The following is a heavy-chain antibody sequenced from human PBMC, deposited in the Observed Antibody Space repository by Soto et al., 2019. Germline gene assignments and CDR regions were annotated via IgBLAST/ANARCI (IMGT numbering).Heavy chain of an antibody. J-gene: IGHJ6*02. Sequence: SETLSLTCTVSGGSISSYYWSWIRQPPGKGLEWIGYIYYSGSTNYNPSLKSRVTISVDTSKNQFSLKLSSVTAADTAVYYCARGGYSSSWYRLSGVRYGMDVWGQGTTVTVSS. CDR1: GGSISSYY. CDR2: IYYSGST. V-gene: IGHV4-59*01. CDR3: ARGGYSSSWYRLSGVRYGMDV. D-gene: IGHD6-13*01.